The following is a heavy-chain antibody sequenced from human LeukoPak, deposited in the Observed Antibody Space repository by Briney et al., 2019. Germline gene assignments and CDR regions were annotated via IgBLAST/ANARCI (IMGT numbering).Heavy chain of an antibody. Sequence: ASVKVSCKASGYTFTNYYIHWVRQAPGEGLEWMGGIIPMFGTANYAQKFQDRVTITADKSTSTDYMELSSLRSEDTAVYYCASLNYYDTSGYFDYWGQGTLVTVSS. D-gene: IGHD3-22*01. V-gene: IGHV1-69*06. J-gene: IGHJ4*02. CDR3: ASLNYYDTSGYFDY. CDR2: IIPMFGTA. CDR1: GYTFTNYY.